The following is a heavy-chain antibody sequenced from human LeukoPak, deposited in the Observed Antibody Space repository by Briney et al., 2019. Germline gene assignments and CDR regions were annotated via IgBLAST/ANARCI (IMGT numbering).Heavy chain of an antibody. CDR2: ISGSGGST. Sequence: GGSLRLSCAASGFTFSRFSMNWVRQAPGKGLEWVSAISGSGGSTYNADSVKGRFTISRDNSKNTLYLQMNSLRAEDTAVYYCAKCILTGYYKGYMDVWGKGTTVTISS. V-gene: IGHV3-23*01. D-gene: IGHD3-9*01. CDR1: GFTFSRFS. CDR3: AKCILTGYYKGYMDV. J-gene: IGHJ6*03.